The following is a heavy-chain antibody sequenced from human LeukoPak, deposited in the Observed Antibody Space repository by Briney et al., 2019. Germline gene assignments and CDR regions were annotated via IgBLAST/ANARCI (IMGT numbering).Heavy chain of an antibody. Sequence: GASVKVSCKASGYTFTGYYIHWVRQAPGQGLEWMGWINPNNGGTNYAQKFQGRVTMTRDTSISTAYMELRSLRSDDTAVYYCARWTAMALFAAFDIWGQGTVVTVSS. V-gene: IGHV1-2*02. D-gene: IGHD5-18*01. CDR1: GYTFTGYY. CDR2: INPNNGGT. CDR3: ARWTAMALFAAFDI. J-gene: IGHJ3*02.